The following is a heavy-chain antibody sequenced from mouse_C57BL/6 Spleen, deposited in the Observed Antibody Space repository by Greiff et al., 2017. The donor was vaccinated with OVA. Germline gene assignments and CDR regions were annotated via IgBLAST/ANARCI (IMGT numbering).Heavy chain of an antibody. Sequence: VQLQQPGAELVKPGASVKMSCKASGYTFTSYWITWVKQRPGQGLEWIGDIYPGSGSTNYNEKFKSKATLTVDTSSSTAYMQLSSLTSEDSAVYYCARRPFITTLVAPDYAMDYWGKGTSVTVSS. CDR2: IYPGSGST. J-gene: IGHJ4*01. V-gene: IGHV1-55*01. CDR3: ARRPFITTLVAPDYAMDY. CDR1: GYTFTSYW. D-gene: IGHD1-1*01.